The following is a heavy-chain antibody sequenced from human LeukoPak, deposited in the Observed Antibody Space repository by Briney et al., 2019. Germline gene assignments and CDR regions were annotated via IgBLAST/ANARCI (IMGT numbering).Heavy chain of an antibody. D-gene: IGHD3-3*01. V-gene: IGHV3-23*01. CDR1: GFTFSSYA. J-gene: IGHJ6*02. CDR3: AKDRGGYYDFWSGYYFHYYYGMDV. CDR2: ISGSGGST. Sequence: PGGSLRLSCAASGFTFSSYAMSWVRQAPGKGLEWVSAISGSGGSTYYADSVKGRFTISRDNSKNTLYLQMNSLRAEDTAVYYCAKDRGGYYDFWSGYYFHYYYGMDVWGQGTTVPVSS.